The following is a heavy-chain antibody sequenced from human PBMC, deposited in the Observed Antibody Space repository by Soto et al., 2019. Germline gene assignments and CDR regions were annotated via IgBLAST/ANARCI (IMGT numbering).Heavy chain of an antibody. Sequence: EVQLLDSGGGLVQPGGSLRLSCAASGFTFNNYALSWVRQAPGKGLEWVSTISGSAVTTFYADSLRGRFTISRDNSKNTLYLQITSLRVEDTAVYYCARNYYDSSGHYQYYFDNWGQGTLVTVSS. CDR1: GFTFNNYA. V-gene: IGHV3-23*01. CDR3: ARNYYDSSGHYQYYFDN. CDR2: ISGSAVTT. J-gene: IGHJ4*02. D-gene: IGHD3-22*01.